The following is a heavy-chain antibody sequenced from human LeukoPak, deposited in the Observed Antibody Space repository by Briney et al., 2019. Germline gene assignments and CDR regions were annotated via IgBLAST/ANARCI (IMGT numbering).Heavy chain of an antibody. V-gene: IGHV3-30*04. Sequence: GGSLRLSCAASGFTFSSYAMHWVRQAPGKGLEWVAVISYDGSNKYYADSVKGRFTTSRDNSKNTLYLQMNSLRAEDTAVYYCAGRDGYIWDAFDIWGQGTMVTVSS. CDR3: AGRDGYIWDAFDI. J-gene: IGHJ3*02. CDR2: ISYDGSNK. CDR1: GFTFSSYA. D-gene: IGHD5-24*01.